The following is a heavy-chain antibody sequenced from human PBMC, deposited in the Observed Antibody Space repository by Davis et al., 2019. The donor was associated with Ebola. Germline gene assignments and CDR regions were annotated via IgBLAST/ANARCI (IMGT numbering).Heavy chain of an antibody. V-gene: IGHV3-48*04. D-gene: IGHD2-15*01. Sequence: GGSLRLSCAASGFTFSSYSMNWVRQAPGKGLEWVSYISSSGSTIYYADSVKGRFTISRDNAKNSLYLQMNSLRAEDTAVYYCASGGGGYCSGGSCYHYGMDVWGQGTTVTVSS. CDR3: ASGGGGYCSGGSCYHYGMDV. J-gene: IGHJ6*02. CDR2: ISSSGSTI. CDR1: GFTFSSYS.